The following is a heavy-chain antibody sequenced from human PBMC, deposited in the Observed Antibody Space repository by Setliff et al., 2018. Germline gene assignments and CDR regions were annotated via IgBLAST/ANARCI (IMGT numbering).Heavy chain of an antibody. D-gene: IGHD6-19*01. CDR1: GGSFTDYY. Sequence: ETLSLTCAVYGGSFTDYYWSWIRQSPGKGLEWIGEIDHGGSTNRNPALKSRVTISVDTSKNQFSLKLTSVTAADTAVYYCARDRVLYSSGWYDSWSQGTLVTVSS. J-gene: IGHJ5*01. V-gene: IGHV4-34*01. CDR3: ARDRVLYSSGWYDS. CDR2: IDHGGST.